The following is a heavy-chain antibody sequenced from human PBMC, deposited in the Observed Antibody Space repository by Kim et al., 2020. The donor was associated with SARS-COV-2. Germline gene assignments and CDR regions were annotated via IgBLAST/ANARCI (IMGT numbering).Heavy chain of an antibody. J-gene: IGHJ6*02. CDR1: GGSISSYY. Sequence: SETLSLTCTVSGGSISSYYWSWIRQPPGKGLEWIGYIYYSGSTNYNPSLKSRVTISVDTSKNQFSLKLSSVTAADTAVYYCASSPRITMVRGVITPYGMDVWGQGTTVTVSS. CDR3: ASSPRITMVRGVITPYGMDV. CDR2: IYYSGST. D-gene: IGHD3-10*01. V-gene: IGHV4-59*01.